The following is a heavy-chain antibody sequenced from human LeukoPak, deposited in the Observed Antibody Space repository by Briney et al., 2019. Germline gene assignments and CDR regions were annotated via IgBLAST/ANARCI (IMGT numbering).Heavy chain of an antibody. CDR2: VDRGGTT. V-gene: IGHV4-34*01. Sequence: PSETLSLTCAVYGESFSGYYWTWIRQPPGQGLEWIGEVDRGGTTNYNPSLKSRVIISVDTSKNQFSLKLRSLTAADTAVYCCARAPVGGTLDYWGQGILVTVSS. D-gene: IGHD1-26*01. CDR1: GESFSGYY. J-gene: IGHJ4*02. CDR3: ARAPVGGTLDY.